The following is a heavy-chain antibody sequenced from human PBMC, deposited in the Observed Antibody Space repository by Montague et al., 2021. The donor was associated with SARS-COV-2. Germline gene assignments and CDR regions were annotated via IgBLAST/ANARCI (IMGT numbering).Heavy chain of an antibody. CDR3: ARESGSFHDGGYFDY. J-gene: IGHJ4*02. V-gene: IGHV3-30*04. CDR2: ISNDGSNK. D-gene: IGHD1-26*01. Sequence: SLRLSCAASGFYFSYAMHWVSQAPGTGLEWVALISNDGSNKHYADSVKGRLTISRDNSKSTLYLQMNSLRTEDTAVYYCARESGSFHDGGYFDYWGQGSLVTVSS. CDR1: GFYFSYA.